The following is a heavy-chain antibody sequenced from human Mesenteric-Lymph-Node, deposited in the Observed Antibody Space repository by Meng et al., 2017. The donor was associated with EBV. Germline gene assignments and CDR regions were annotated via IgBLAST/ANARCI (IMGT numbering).Heavy chain of an antibody. D-gene: IGHD6-13*01. J-gene: IGHJ5*02. Sequence: QVPIQQWGAGLLKPSETLSLTCAVYGGSLSNYYLSWIRQPPGKGLEWIGEINYRGNTNYNPSLKSRVTVSVDTSKNQVSLKLNSVTAANTAIYYCAGAGYWRFDAWGRGTLVTVSS. CDR2: INYRGNT. CDR1: GGSLSNYY. CDR3: AGAGYWRFDA. V-gene: IGHV4-34*01.